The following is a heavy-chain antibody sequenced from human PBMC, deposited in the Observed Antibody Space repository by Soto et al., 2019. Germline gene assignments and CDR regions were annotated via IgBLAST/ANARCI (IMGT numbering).Heavy chain of an antibody. V-gene: IGHV3-33*01. Sequence: GGSLRLSCAASGFTFSSYGMHWVRQAPGKGLEWVAVIWYDGSNKYYADSVKGRFTISRDNSKNTLYLQMNSLRADDTAVYYCAGARSQPVPRYSGSSGLYYYGMDVWGQGTTVTVSS. CDR2: IWYDGSNK. D-gene: IGHD1-26*01. J-gene: IGHJ6*02. CDR1: GFTFSSYG. CDR3: AGARSQPVPRYSGSSGLYYYGMDV.